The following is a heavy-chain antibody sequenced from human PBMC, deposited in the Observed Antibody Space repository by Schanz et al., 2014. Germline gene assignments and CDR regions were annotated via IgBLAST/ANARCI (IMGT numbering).Heavy chain of an antibody. CDR3: ARGNTIFGVVILGWLDP. D-gene: IGHD3-3*01. V-gene: IGHV1-46*01. CDR1: GYTFTSDS. CDR2: INPSGGST. Sequence: QVQLVQSGAEVKKPGASVKVSCKASGYTFTSDSMHWVRQAPGQGLEWMGMINPSGGSTTYAQKFQGRVTMTRDTSTSTVYMELSSLRSEDTAIYYCARGNTIFGVVILGWLDPWGQGTLVTVSS. J-gene: IGHJ5*02.